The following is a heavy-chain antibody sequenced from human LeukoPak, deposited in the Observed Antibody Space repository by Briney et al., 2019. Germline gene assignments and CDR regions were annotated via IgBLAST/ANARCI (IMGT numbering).Heavy chain of an antibody. V-gene: IGHV3-30*02. J-gene: IGHJ1*01. D-gene: IGHD6-19*01. CDR1: GFTFSSYG. Sequence: PGGSLRLSCAASGFTFSSYGMHWVRQAPGKGLEWVAFIRYDGSNKYYADSVKGRFTISRDNSKNTLYLQMNSLRAEDTAVYYCAKPRIAVAGTGYFQHWGQGTLVTVSS. CDR2: IRYDGSNK. CDR3: AKPRIAVAGTGYFQH.